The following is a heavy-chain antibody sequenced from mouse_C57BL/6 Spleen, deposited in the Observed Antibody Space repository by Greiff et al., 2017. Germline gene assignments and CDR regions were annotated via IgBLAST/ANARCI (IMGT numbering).Heavy chain of an antibody. Sequence: VQLKQSGAELVRPGASVKLSCTASGFNIKDDYMHWVKQRPEQGLEWIGWIDPENGDTEYASKFQGKATITADTSSNTAYLQLSSLTSEDTAVYYCTTGGTTGALDDWGQGTTLTVSS. CDR2: IDPENGDT. V-gene: IGHV14-4*01. D-gene: IGHD1-1*01. CDR3: TTGGTTGALDD. J-gene: IGHJ2*01. CDR1: GFNIKDDY.